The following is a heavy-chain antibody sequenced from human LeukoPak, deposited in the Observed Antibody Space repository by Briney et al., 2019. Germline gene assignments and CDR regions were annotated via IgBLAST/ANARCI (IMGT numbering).Heavy chain of an antibody. Sequence: GASVKVSCKASGYTFTGYYMHWVRRAPGQELEWMGRINPNSGGTNYAQKFQGRVTMTRDTSISTAYMELSRLRSDDTAVYYCAREIYYYGSGSYYNRPYDYWGQGTLVTVSS. CDR1: GYTFTGYY. CDR3: AREIYYYGSGSYYNRPYDY. V-gene: IGHV1-2*06. CDR2: INPNSGGT. J-gene: IGHJ4*02. D-gene: IGHD3-10*01.